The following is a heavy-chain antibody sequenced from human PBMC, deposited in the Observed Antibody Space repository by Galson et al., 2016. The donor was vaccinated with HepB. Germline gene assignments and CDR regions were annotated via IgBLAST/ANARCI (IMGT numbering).Heavy chain of an antibody. CDR1: GYTFTSFY. V-gene: IGHV1-46*01. D-gene: IGHD2-15*01. CDR2: ITPSDGGT. CDR3: ARGGGGLPI. J-gene: IGHJ4*02. Sequence: SVKVSCKASGYTFTSFYIHWVRQAPGQGLEWMGRITPSDGGTDYAQKFQGRVTMTRDTATTTVYMELSSLKSEDTAVHDCARGGGGLPIWGQGTLVTVSS.